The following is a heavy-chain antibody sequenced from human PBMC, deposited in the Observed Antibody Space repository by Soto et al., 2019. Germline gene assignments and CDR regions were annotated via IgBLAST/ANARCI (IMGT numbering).Heavy chain of an antibody. CDR2: TYYRSKWYN. CDR3: ARENHVLRYFDWLPGRDYYYGMDV. D-gene: IGHD3-9*01. Sequence: QTLSLTCAISGDSVSSNSAAWNWIRQSPSRGLEWLGRTYYRSKWYNDYAVSVKSRITINPDTSTNQFSLQLNSVTPEDTAVYYCARENHVLRYFDWLPGRDYYYGMDVWGQGTTVTVSS. CDR1: GDSVSSNSAA. J-gene: IGHJ6*02. V-gene: IGHV6-1*01.